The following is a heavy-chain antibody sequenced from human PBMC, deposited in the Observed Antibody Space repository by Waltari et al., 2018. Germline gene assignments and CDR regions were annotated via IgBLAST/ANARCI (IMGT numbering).Heavy chain of an antibody. CDR3: TKFSSSWYLFDY. Sequence: EVQLVESGGGLVQPGRSLRLSCTASGFTFGDYAMSWFRQAPGKGLEWVANIKQDGSEKYYVDSVKGRFTISRDNAKNSLYLQMNSLKTEDTAVYYCTKFSSSWYLFDYWGQGTLVTVSS. J-gene: IGHJ4*02. CDR1: GFTFGDYA. V-gene: IGHV3-7*03. CDR2: IKQDGSEK. D-gene: IGHD6-13*01.